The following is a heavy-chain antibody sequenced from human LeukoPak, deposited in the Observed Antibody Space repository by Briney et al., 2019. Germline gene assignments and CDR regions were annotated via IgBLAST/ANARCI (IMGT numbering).Heavy chain of an antibody. V-gene: IGHV4-59*01. J-gene: IGHJ3*02. Sequence: SETLSLTCTVSGGSISSYYWSWIRQPPGKGLEWIGYIYYSGSTNYNPSLKSRVTISVDTSKNQFSLKLSSVTAADTAVYYCARLSYIAAAGYPSGAFDIWGQGTMVTVSS. D-gene: IGHD6-13*01. CDR3: ARLSYIAAAGYPSGAFDI. CDR2: IYYSGST. CDR1: GGSISSYY.